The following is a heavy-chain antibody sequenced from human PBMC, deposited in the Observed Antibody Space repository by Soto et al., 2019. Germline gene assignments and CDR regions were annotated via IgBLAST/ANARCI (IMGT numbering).Heavy chain of an antibody. CDR1: SGSISSSNW. Sequence: SETLSLTCAVSSGSISSSNWWSWVRQPPGKGLEWIGEIYHSGSTNYNPSLKSRVTISVDKSKNQFSLKLSSVTAADTAVYYCARGLSTAVGSYGDYLIPGSLAGDYYYMDVWGKGTTVTVSS. J-gene: IGHJ6*03. V-gene: IGHV4-4*02. D-gene: IGHD4-17*01. CDR3: ARGLSTAVGSYGDYLIPGSLAGDYYYMDV. CDR2: IYHSGST.